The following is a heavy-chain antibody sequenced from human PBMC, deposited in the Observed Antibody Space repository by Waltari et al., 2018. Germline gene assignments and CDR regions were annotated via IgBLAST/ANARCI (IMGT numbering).Heavy chain of an antibody. V-gene: IGHV1-24*01. D-gene: IGHD3-9*01. CDR3: ARSYNVDWFFRPFDV. CDR1: GNTLTELP. J-gene: IGHJ3*01. Sequence: QVQLVQSGAEVKKPGASVKVSCKVAGNTLTELPMPWVRQGPGKGLEWMGGFDPEDGETIYAEKFQGRLTMTEDTSTETAYMELSSLRSEDTAVYYCARSYNVDWFFRPFDVWGQWTLVSVSS. CDR2: FDPEDGET.